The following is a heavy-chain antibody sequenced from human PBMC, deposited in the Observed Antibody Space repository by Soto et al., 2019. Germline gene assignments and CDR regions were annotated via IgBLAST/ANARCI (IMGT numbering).Heavy chain of an antibody. D-gene: IGHD3-22*01. Sequence: QLQLQESGSGLVKPSQTLSLTCAVSGGSISSGDYSWNWIRQPPGKGLEWIGSIYNGGSTYYNPSLQSRVSMSVDRSRNQFSLKLNSVTAADTAVYYCARVRREYDNSGPVDYWGQGTLVTVSS. CDR2: IYNGGST. CDR1: GGSISSGDYS. J-gene: IGHJ4*02. CDR3: ARVRREYDNSGPVDY. V-gene: IGHV4-30-2*01.